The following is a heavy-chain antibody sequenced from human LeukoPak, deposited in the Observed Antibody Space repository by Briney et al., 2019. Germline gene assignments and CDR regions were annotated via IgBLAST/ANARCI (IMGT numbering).Heavy chain of an antibody. V-gene: IGHV3-30-3*01. Sequence: GGSRRLSCAASGFTFSTYAMPWVGQAPGKGLEWVAVISYDGSNKYYADSVKGRFTISRDNSKNTLYLQMNSLRAEDTAVYYCARGTKYDAFDIWGQGTMVTVSS. CDR2: ISYDGSNK. CDR1: GFTFSTYA. CDR3: ARGTKYDAFDI. J-gene: IGHJ3*02. D-gene: IGHD2-2*01.